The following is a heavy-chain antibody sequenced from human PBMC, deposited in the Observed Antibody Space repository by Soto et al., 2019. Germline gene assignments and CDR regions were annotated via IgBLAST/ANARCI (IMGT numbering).Heavy chain of an antibody. CDR2: IFYSGRSGST. CDR1: GGSINSYY. D-gene: IGHD2-21*02. Sequence: QVQLQESGPGLVKPSETLSLTCSVSGGSINSYYWSWIRQPPGKGLEWIGYIFYSGRSGSTNSNPSIKRRVTISVATSKNQFSLKVSSVTAADTAVYYCAKTALGWLDTWGQGTLVTVSS. J-gene: IGHJ5*02. V-gene: IGHV4-59*01. CDR3: AKTALGWLDT.